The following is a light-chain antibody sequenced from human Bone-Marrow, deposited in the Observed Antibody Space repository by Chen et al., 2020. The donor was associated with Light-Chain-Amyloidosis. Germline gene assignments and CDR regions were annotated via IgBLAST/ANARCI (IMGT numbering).Light chain of an antibody. CDR1: NIGSTS. Sequence: SYVMTQPSSLSLDPGQTATIACGGNNIGSTSVHWYQQTPGQAPLLVVYDDSDRPSGIPERLSGSNSGNTATLTISRVDAGDEADYYCQVWDRSSDRPVFGGGTKLTVL. CDR2: DDS. J-gene: IGLJ3*02. V-gene: IGLV3-21*02. CDR3: QVWDRSSDRPV.